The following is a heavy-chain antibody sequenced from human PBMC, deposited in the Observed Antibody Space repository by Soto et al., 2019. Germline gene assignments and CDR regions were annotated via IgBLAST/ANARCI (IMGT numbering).Heavy chain of an antibody. V-gene: IGHV2-5*02. CDR2: IYWDDDK. D-gene: IGHD3-3*01. Sequence: QITLKESGPTLVKPTQTLTLTCTFSGFSLSTTGVGVGWIRQPPGKALEWLALIYWDDDKLYSPSLKSRLTITKGTSKNQVVLTLTDMDPVDTVTYYCAHRRAILGLVYGMDAWGQGTTVTVSS. J-gene: IGHJ6*02. CDR3: AHRRAILGLVYGMDA. CDR1: GFSLSTTGVG.